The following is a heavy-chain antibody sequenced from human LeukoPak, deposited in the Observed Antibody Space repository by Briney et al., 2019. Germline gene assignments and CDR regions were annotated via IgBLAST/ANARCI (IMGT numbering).Heavy chain of an antibody. Sequence: EGSLRLSCEASGFTFSSYGMHWVRQAPGKGLELVAVIWYDGSDKYYADSVKGRFSISRDNSKNTLYLQMNSLRAEDTAVYYCAKAHCSSTSCSRADNWGQGTLVTVSS. CDR1: GFTFSSYG. CDR3: AKAHCSSTSCSRADN. J-gene: IGHJ4*02. D-gene: IGHD2-2*01. CDR2: IWYDGSDK. V-gene: IGHV3-33*06.